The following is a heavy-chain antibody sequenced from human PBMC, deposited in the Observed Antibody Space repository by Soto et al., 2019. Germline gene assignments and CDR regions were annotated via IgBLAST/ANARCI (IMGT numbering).Heavy chain of an antibody. CDR2: LNPESGGT. Sequence: ASVKVSCKASGFTFSDYYMNWVREAPGQGLEWMRWLNPESGGTTYAQKFQGRLTLSRDTSINTAYMELSRLSIDDTALYYGVRERYQVLSDGRGVWGQGTTGTVS. CDR3: VRERYQVLSDGRGV. CDR1: GFTFSDYY. D-gene: IGHD2-2*01. V-gene: IGHV1-2*02. J-gene: IGHJ6*02.